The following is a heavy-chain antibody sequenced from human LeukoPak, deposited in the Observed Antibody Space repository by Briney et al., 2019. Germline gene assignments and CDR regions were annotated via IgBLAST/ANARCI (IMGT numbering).Heavy chain of an antibody. CDR3: ARGAQTTDYYGMDA. CDR1: GFTFSSYA. Sequence: GGSLRLSCAASGFTFSSYAMHWVRQAPGKGLEWVAVISYDGSNKYYADSVKGRFTISRDNSKNTLYLQMNSLRAEDTAVYYCARGAQTTDYYGMDAWGQGTTVTVSS. V-gene: IGHV3-30-3*01. J-gene: IGHJ6*02. CDR2: ISYDGSNK. D-gene: IGHD4-11*01.